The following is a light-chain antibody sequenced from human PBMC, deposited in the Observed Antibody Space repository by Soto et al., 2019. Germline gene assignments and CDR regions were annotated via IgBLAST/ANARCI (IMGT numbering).Light chain of an antibody. V-gene: IGLV2-14*01. Sequence: QSALTQPASVSGSPGQSITISCTGTSSDVGGYNYVSWFQQYPGKAPKPMIYDVSTRPSGVSNRFSGSKSGNTASLTISGLQAEDEADYYCSSYTTTDTYVFGTGTKLTVL. J-gene: IGLJ1*01. CDR3: SSYTTTDTYV. CDR1: SSDVGGYNY. CDR2: DVS.